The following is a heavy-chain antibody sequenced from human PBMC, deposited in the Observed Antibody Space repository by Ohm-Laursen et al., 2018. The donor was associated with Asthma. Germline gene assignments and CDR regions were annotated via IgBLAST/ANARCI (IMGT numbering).Heavy chain of an antibody. CDR2: MHSSGGA. CDR3: ARLDWALSVFDL. V-gene: IGHV4-59*02. D-gene: IGHD3-9*01. J-gene: IGHJ5*02. CDR1: GGPVSGYY. Sequence: TLSLTCAVSGGPVSGYYWSWIRQPPGRGLEWIAYMHSSGGANYNPSLQSRVTLSVDTSNNRVSLRLSFVTAADTALYFCARLDWALSVFDLWGQGAPVTVAS.